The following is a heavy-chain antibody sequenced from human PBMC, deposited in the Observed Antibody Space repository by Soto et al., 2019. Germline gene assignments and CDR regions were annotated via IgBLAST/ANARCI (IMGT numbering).Heavy chain of an antibody. D-gene: IGHD6-19*01. CDR3: ARVDGRYSSGEFDY. J-gene: IGHJ4*02. Sequence: PSETRSLTCTVSGGSISSYYWSWIRQPPGKGLEWIGYSYYSGSTNYNPSLKSRVTISVDTSKNQFSLKLSSVSAADTAVYYCARVDGRYSSGEFDYWGQGTLVTVSS. CDR2: SYYSGST. V-gene: IGHV4-59*01. CDR1: GGSISSYY.